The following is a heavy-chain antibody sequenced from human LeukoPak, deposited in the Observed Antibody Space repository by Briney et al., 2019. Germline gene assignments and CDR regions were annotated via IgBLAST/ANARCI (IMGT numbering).Heavy chain of an antibody. V-gene: IGHV4-59*11. J-gene: IGHJ4*02. CDR3: ARGGANWGWQFFDN. Sequence: SETLSLTCIVSGGFIRSQYWSWIRQPPGKGLEWMGYIYYSGSTNYNPSLKSRVTISVDTSKNQFSLRVTSVTAADTAVYYCARGGANWGWQFFDNWGQGSLVTVSS. CDR1: GGFIRSQY. D-gene: IGHD7-27*01. CDR2: IYYSGST.